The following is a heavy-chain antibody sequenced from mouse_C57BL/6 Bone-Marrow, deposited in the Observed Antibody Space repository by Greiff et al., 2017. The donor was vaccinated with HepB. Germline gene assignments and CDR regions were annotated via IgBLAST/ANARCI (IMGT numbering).Heavy chain of an antibody. Sequence: QVQLQQPGAELVRPGTSVKLSCKASGYTFTSYWMHWVKQRPGQGLEWIGVIDPSDSYTNYNQKFKGKATLTVDTSSSTAYMQLSSLPSEDSAVYYCARGDGYFHFGYWGQGTTLTVSS. J-gene: IGHJ2*01. CDR3: ARGDGYFHFGY. CDR1: GYTFTSYW. V-gene: IGHV1-59*01. CDR2: IDPSDSYT. D-gene: IGHD2-3*01.